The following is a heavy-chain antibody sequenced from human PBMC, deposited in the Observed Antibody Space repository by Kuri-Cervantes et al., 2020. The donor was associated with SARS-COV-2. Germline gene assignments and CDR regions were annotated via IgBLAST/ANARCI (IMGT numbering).Heavy chain of an antibody. V-gene: IGHV1-69*06. CDR3: ARDRGEQWLVSHYYYYGMDV. J-gene: IGHJ6*02. CDR1: GGTFSSYA. D-gene: IGHD6-19*01. Sequence: KISCKASGGTFSSYAISWVRQAPGQGLEWMGGIIPIFGTANYAQKFQGRVTITADKSTSTAYMELSSLRSEDTAVYYCARDRGEQWLVSHYYYYGMDVWGQGTTVTVSS. CDR2: IIPIFGTA.